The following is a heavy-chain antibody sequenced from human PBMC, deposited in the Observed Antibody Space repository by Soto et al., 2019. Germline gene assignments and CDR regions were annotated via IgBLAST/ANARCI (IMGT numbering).Heavy chain of an antibody. D-gene: IGHD6-19*01. CDR2: IWYDGSNK. V-gene: IGHV3-33*01. CDR3: ARDSSVAGRAFDY. J-gene: IGHJ4*02. Sequence: ESGGGVVQPGRSLRLSCAASGFTFSSYGMHWVRQAPGKGLEWVAVIWYDGSNKYYADSVKGRFTISRDNSKNTLYLQMNSLRAEDTAVYYCARDSSVAGRAFDYWGQGTLVTVSS. CDR1: GFTFSSYG.